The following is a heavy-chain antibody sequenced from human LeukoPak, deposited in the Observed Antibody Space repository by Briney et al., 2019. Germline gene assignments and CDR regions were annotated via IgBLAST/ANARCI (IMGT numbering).Heavy chain of an antibody. V-gene: IGHV3-48*03. CDR2: IDTSGTTT. Sequence: GGSLRLSCAAYGFTFSIYEMNWVRQAPGEGLEWISYIDTSGTTTYYADSVKGRFTISRDNAKNSLYLQMNSLRAEDTAVYYCAELGITMIGGVWGKGTTVTISS. CDR1: GFTFSIYE. CDR3: AELGITMIGGV. J-gene: IGHJ6*04. D-gene: IGHD3-10*02.